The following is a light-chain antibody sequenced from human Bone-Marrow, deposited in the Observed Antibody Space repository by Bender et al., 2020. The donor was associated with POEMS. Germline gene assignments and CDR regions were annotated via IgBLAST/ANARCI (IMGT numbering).Light chain of an antibody. CDR1: DFAVGDHNY. CDR3: SSYTKNSRV. V-gene: IGLV2-14*03. J-gene: IGLJ3*02. Sequence: QSALTQPASVSGSRGQSITISCTGDDFAVGDHNYASWYQQYPGKAPKLIIYDVSDRPSGISHRFSGSKSGNTASLSISGLQAEDEADYYCSSYTKNSRVFGGGTKVTVL. CDR2: DVS.